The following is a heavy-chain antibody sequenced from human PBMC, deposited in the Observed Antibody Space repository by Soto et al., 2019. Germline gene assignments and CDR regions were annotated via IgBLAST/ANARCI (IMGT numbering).Heavy chain of an antibody. CDR3: ARAVGRDGSSWYRGRLDN. Sequence: ASVKVSCKASGYTFTSYAMDWVRQAPGQRLEWMGWINAGNGNTKYSQKFQGRVTITRDTSASTVYIDLSRLKSDDTAVFYCARAVGRDGSSWYRGRLDNWGQGTLVTVS. J-gene: IGHJ4*02. CDR2: INAGNGNT. V-gene: IGHV1-3*01. D-gene: IGHD6-13*01. CDR1: GYTFTSYA.